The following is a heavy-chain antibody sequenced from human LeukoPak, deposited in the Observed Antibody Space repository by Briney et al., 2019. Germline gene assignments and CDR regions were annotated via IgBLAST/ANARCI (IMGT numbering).Heavy chain of an antibody. CDR2: IIPIPGIA. J-gene: IGHJ6*03. D-gene: IGHD2-2*02. CDR3: ASTYCSSTSCYRENYYMDV. CDR1: GGTFSSYA. V-gene: IGHV1-69*04. Sequence: SVKVSCKASGGTFSSYAISWVRQAPGQGLEWMGRIIPIPGIANYAQKFQGRVTITADKSTSTAYMELNSLRSEDTAVYYCASTYCSSTSCYRENYYMDVWGKGTTVTVSS.